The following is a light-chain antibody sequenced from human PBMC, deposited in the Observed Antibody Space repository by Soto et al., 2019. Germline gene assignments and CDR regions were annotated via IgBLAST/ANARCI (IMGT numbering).Light chain of an antibody. CDR3: QQLNSYSLT. CDR1: QGISSY. V-gene: IGKV1-9*01. CDR2: AAS. J-gene: IGKJ5*01. Sequence: DIQLTQSPSFLSASVGDRVTITCRASQGISSYLAWYQQKPGKAPKLLIYAASTLQSGVPSRFSGRGSGTEFTLTISSLQPEDFATYYCQQLNSYSLTFGQGTRLEIK.